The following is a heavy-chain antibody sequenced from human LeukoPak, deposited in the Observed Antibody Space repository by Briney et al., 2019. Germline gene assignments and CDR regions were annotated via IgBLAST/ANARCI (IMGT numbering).Heavy chain of an antibody. Sequence: SGGSLRLSCAASGFTFTSYSMNWVRQAPGKGLEWVSYISSSGSTIYYADSVKGRFTISRDNAKNSLYLQMNSLRAEDMALYYCAKDTRAYCGGDCRGAFDIWGQGTMVTVSS. CDR2: ISSSGSTI. CDR3: AKDTRAYCGGDCRGAFDI. D-gene: IGHD2-21*02. CDR1: GFTFTSYS. V-gene: IGHV3-48*04. J-gene: IGHJ3*02.